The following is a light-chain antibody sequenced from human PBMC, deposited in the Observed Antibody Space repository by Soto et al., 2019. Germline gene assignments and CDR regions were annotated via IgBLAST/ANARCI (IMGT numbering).Light chain of an antibody. V-gene: IGLV3-21*02. CDR1: NIGTYN. CDR2: DNT. J-gene: IGLJ3*02. Sequence: SYELTQPPSVSVAPGQTARITCGGNNIGTYNVHWYQQTPGQAPVLVVYDNTNRPSGIPDRLSGSNSGNTATLTISRVEAGDEADYYCQVWDTSTNTKVFGAGTKLTVL. CDR3: QVWDTSTNTKV.